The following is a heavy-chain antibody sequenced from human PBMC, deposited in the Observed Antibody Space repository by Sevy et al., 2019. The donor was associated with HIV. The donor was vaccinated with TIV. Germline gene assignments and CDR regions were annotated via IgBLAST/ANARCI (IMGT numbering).Heavy chain of an antibody. J-gene: IGHJ4*02. Sequence: GGSLRLSCAASGFTFSSYAMSWVRQAPGKGLEWVSAISGSGGSTYYADSVKGRFTISRDNSKNALYLQMNSLRAEDMAVYYCAKGSGRGYSYGYVDYWGQGTLVTVSS. CDR2: ISGSGGST. CDR3: AKGSGRGYSYGYVDY. CDR1: GFTFSSYA. V-gene: IGHV3-23*01. D-gene: IGHD5-18*01.